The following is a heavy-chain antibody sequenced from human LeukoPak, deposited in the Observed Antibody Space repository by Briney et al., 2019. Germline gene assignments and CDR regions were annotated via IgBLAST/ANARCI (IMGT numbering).Heavy chain of an antibody. J-gene: IGHJ4*02. CDR1: GGSISSGSYY. V-gene: IGHV4-39*07. CDR2: IYSSGST. Sequence: PSETLSLTCTVSGGSISSGSYYWSWIRQPPGKGLEWIGSIYSSGSTYYNPSLRSRVTISIDTSKNQFSLKLTSVTAADTAVYYCATGWNSHDYWGQGTLVTVSS. CDR3: ATGWNSHDY. D-gene: IGHD1-7*01.